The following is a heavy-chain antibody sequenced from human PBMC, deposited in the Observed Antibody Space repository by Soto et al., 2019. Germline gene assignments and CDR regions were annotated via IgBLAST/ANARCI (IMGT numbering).Heavy chain of an antibody. D-gene: IGHD3-10*01. CDR3: ARDHYGSGLHYFDY. CDR1: GFTFSSYG. J-gene: IGHJ4*02. Sequence: QVQLVESGGGVVQPGRSLRLSCAASGFTFSSYGMHWVRQAPGKGLEWVAVIWYDGSNKYYADSVKGRFTIYRDNSKNTLYLQMNSLRAEDTAVYYCARDHYGSGLHYFDYWGQGTLVTVSS. V-gene: IGHV3-33*01. CDR2: IWYDGSNK.